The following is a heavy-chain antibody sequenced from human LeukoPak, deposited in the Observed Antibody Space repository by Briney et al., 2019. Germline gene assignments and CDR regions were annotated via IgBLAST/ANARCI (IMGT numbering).Heavy chain of an antibody. J-gene: IGHJ4*02. V-gene: IGHV3-49*04. CDR1: GFTFYNYG. Sequence: GGSLRLSCAASGFTFYNYGMHWVRQAPGKGLEWVGFIRSKAYGETADYAASVKGRFTISRDDSKAIAYLQMNSLKTEDTAVYHCTRDRGAYNLYDYWGQGTLVTVSS. D-gene: IGHD1-1*01. CDR3: TRDRGAYNLYDY. CDR2: IRSKAYGETA.